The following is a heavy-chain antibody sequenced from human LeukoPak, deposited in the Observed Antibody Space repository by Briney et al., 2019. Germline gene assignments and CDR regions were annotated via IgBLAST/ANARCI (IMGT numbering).Heavy chain of an antibody. CDR3: AKGRALVSGRTYYFDS. J-gene: IGHJ4*02. V-gene: IGHV3-48*01. CDR2: ISSSSSTI. Sequence: GGSLRLSCAASGFTFSSYSMNWVRQAPGKGLEWVSYISSSSSTIYYADSVKGRFTISRDNFKNILSLQMNRLRVEDTAVYYCAKGRALVSGRTYYFDSWGQGALVTVSS. CDR1: GFTFSSYS. D-gene: IGHD6-19*01.